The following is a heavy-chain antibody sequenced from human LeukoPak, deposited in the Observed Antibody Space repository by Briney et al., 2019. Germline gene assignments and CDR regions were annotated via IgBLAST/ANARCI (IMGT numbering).Heavy chain of an antibody. CDR3: AKDRGIVVVVAIMDV. D-gene: IGHD2-15*01. CDR1: GFTFSSYG. Sequence: GGSLRLSCAASGFTFSSYGMHWVRQAPGKGLEWVAVISYGGSNKYYADSVRGRFTISRDNSKNTLYLQMNSLRAEDTAVYYCAKDRGIVVVVAIMDVWGKGTTVTVSS. CDR2: ISYGGSNK. J-gene: IGHJ6*03. V-gene: IGHV3-30*18.